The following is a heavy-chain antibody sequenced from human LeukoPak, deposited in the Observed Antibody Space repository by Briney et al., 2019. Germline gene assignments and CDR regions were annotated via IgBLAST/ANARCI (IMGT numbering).Heavy chain of an antibody. CDR2: ISRSGGST. V-gene: IGHV3-23*01. CDR3: ARERGWSYYYYYMDV. CDR1: GFTFRSYA. D-gene: IGHD6-19*01. J-gene: IGHJ6*03. Sequence: PGGSLRLSCAASGFTFRSYAMSWVRQTPGKGLEWVSAISRSGGSTNYADSVKGRFTISRDNPKNSPYLQMNRLRAQDTPVYYCARERGWSYYYYYMDVWGKGTTVTVSS.